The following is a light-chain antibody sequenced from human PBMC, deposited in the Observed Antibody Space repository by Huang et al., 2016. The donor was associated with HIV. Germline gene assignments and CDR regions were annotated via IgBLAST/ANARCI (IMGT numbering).Light chain of an antibody. CDR1: QRISGY. Sequence: DIQMTQSLSSLSASVGDRVTITCRASQRISGYLNWYQHKPGKSPKLLIYAASSLQSGVPSRFSGSGSGTDFSLTISSLQPEDFATYYCQQSYSSPFTFGPGTKVDIK. V-gene: IGKV1-39*01. J-gene: IGKJ3*01. CDR3: QQSYSSPFT. CDR2: AAS.